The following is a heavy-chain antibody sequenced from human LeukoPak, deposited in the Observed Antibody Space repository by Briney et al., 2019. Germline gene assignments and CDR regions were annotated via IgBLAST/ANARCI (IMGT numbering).Heavy chain of an antibody. V-gene: IGHV3-21*01. CDR1: GFTFSSYS. D-gene: IGHD3-10*01. CDR3: ARDVGSGNLGY. Sequence: GGSLRLSCAASGFTFSSYSMNRVRQAPGKGLEWVSSISSSSSYIYYADSVKGRFTISRDNAKNSLYLQMNSLRAEDTAVYYCARDVGSGNLGYWGQGTLVTVSS. J-gene: IGHJ4*02. CDR2: ISSSSSYI.